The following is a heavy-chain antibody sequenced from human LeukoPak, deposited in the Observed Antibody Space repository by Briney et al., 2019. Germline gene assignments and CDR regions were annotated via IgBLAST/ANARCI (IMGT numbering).Heavy chain of an antibody. CDR2: IKQDGSEK. CDR1: GFTFSSYW. J-gene: IGHJ4*02. Sequence: GGSLRLSCAASGFTFSSYWMSWVRQAPGKGLEWVANIKQDGSEKYYVDSVKGRFTISRDNAKNSLYLQMNSLRAEDTAVYYCARGTGAYYDFWSGSPEGDYWGQGTLVTVSS. D-gene: IGHD3-3*01. V-gene: IGHV3-7*01. CDR3: ARGTGAYYDFWSGSPEGDY.